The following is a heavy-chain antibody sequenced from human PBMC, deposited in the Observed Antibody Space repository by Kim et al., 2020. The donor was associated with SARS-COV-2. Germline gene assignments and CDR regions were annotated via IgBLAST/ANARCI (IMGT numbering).Heavy chain of an antibody. CDR2: INSDGSYT. D-gene: IGHD3-10*01. CDR3: RLWPSAIDY. V-gene: IGHV3-74*01. CDR1: GITFSNYW. Sequence: GGSLRLSCAVSGITFSNYWMHWVRQVPGKGLVWVSRINSDGSYTGYADSVKGRFTISRDNAKSTLFLQMNSLRAEDTAVYYCRLWPSAIDYWGQGSLVTVSS. J-gene: IGHJ4*02.